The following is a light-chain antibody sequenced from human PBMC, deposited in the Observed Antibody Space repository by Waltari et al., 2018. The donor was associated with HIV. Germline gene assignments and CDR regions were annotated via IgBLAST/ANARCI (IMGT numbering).Light chain of an antibody. Sequence: ETVLTQSPGTLSLSPGERATLSCRSSQSVGSLLDWYQQRPGQTPRLLIYDASTRTTVIPVRFRGSGSGTAFNLAIRSLEPADFAVYYCKHRMEWPPKVTFGQGTRLEIK. V-gene: IGKV3-11*01. CDR3: KHRMEWPPKVT. CDR2: DAS. CDR1: QSVGSL. J-gene: IGKJ5*01.